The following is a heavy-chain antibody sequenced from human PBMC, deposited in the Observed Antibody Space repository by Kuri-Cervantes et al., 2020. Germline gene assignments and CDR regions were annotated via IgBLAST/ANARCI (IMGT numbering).Heavy chain of an antibody. D-gene: IGHD3-9*01. V-gene: IGHV1-8*01. J-gene: IGHJ4*02. Sequence: ASVKVSCKPSGYTFTSYDLNWVRQAPGQGLEWMGWINPSGGNTGSAQKFQGRLVMTRSTSMRTAYMELRSLRSDDTAVYYCARAENFDWLLSTFDYWGQGTLVTVSS. CDR1: GYTFTSYD. CDR2: INPSGGNT. CDR3: ARAENFDWLLSTFDY.